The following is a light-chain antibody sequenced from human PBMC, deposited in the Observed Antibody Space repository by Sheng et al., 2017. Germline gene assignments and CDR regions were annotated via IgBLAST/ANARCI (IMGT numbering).Light chain of an antibody. CDR2: DVS. CDR3: QSYDSSLTAYV. CDR1: SSDVGGYNY. J-gene: IGLJ1*01. Sequence: QSALTQPASVSGSPGQSITISCTGTSSDVGGYNYVSWYQQHPGKAPKLMIYDVSNRPSGVSNRFSGSKSGNTASLTISGLQAEDEADYYCQSYDSSLTAYVFATGTKVTVL. V-gene: IGLV2-14*01.